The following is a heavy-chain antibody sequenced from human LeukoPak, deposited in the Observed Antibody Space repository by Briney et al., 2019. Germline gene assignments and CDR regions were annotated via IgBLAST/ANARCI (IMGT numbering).Heavy chain of an antibody. D-gene: IGHD3-10*01. J-gene: IGHJ6*02. V-gene: IGHV3-21*01. CDR2: ISSSSTNI. CDR3: ATSYGAGSYYDHYYYGMDV. CDR1: TFSFSDYS. Sequence: GGSLRLSCAASTFSFSDYSMNGVRQAPGKGLEWVSSISSSSTNIYYADSERGRFTISRDNAKKSLYLQMNSLRAEDTAVYYCATSYGAGSYYDHYYYGMDVWGQGTTVTVSS.